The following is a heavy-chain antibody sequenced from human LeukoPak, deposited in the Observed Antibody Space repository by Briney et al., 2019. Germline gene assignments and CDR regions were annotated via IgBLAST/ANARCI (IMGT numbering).Heavy chain of an antibody. D-gene: IGHD1/OR15-1a*01. Sequence: GGSLRLSCVASGFTFSSSEMNWVRQAPGKGLEWVSYISLSGNTIYYADSVKGRFTISRDNARNSLYLQLNSLRAEDTAVYYCARTWNRGFDYWGQGTLVTVSS. J-gene: IGHJ4*02. CDR2: ISLSGNTI. CDR1: GFTFSSSE. V-gene: IGHV3-48*03. CDR3: ARTWNRGFDY.